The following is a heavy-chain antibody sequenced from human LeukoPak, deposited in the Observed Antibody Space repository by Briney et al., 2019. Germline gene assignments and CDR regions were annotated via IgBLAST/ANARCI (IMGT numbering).Heavy chain of an antibody. D-gene: IGHD3-16*02. Sequence: GGSLRLSCVDSGFTFSSYEVNWVRQAPGKGLEWVSLISYSGANSYYTDSVRGRFTIPRDNSKDTLFLQMNSLRAEDTAIYYCARDMQLSTWGLGTMVTVSS. V-gene: IGHV3-23*01. CDR1: GFTFSSYE. CDR2: ISYSGANS. CDR3: ARDMQLST. J-gene: IGHJ3*01.